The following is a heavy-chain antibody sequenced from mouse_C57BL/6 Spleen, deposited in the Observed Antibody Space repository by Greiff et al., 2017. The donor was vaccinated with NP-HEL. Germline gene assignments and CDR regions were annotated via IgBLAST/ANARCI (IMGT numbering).Heavy chain of an antibody. V-gene: IGHV5-6*01. J-gene: IGHJ1*03. CDR3: ARPGSNYWYFDV. D-gene: IGHD2-5*01. Sequence: EVQVVESGGDLVKPGGSLKLSCAASGFTFSSYGMSWVRQTPDKRLEWVATISSGGSYTYYPDSVKGRFTISRDNAKNTLYLQMSSLKSEDTAMYYCARPGSNYWYFDVWGTGTTVTVSS. CDR2: ISSGGSYT. CDR1: GFTFSSYG.